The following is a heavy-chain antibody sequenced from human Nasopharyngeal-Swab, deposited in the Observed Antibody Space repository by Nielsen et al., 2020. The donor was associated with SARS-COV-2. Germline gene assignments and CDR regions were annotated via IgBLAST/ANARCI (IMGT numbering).Heavy chain of an antibody. J-gene: IGHJ3*02. V-gene: IGHV1-3*01. D-gene: IGHD3-16*02. Sequence: ASVKVSCKASGYTFTSYAMHWVRQAPGQRLEWMGWINAGNDNTKYSQKFQGRVTITRDTSASTAYMELRSLRSDDTAVYYCALGLPVYDYVWGSYRYGAFDIWGQGTMVTVSS. CDR1: GYTFTSYA. CDR2: INAGNDNT. CDR3: ALGLPVYDYVWGSYRYGAFDI.